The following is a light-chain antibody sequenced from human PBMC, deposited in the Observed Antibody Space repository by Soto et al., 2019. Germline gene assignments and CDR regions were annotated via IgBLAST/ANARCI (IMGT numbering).Light chain of an antibody. Sequence: PGERATLSCRASQSVSSSYLAWYQQKPGQAPRLLIYGASSRATGIPDRFSGSGSGTDFTLTISRLEPEDFAVYYCQQYGSSRWTFGQGTKVEIK. CDR2: GAS. CDR1: QSVSSSY. J-gene: IGKJ1*01. V-gene: IGKV3-20*01. CDR3: QQYGSSRWT.